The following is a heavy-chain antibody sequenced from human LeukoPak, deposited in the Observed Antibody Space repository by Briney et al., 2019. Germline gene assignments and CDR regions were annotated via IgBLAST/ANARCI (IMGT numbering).Heavy chain of an antibody. CDR3: ARDRQEAGVRVSSFEY. Sequence: SETLSLTCTVSGGSISSGDYYWSWVRQPAGKGLEWIGRIYSSGSTRYNPSLQYNPSLKSRVTISKDTSRNQFSLNLNSVTAADTAIYYCARDRQEAGVRVSSFEYWGQGTPVTVSS. D-gene: IGHD6-13*01. J-gene: IGHJ4*02. V-gene: IGHV4-61*02. CDR1: GGSISSGDYY. CDR2: IYSSGSTRYNPSL.